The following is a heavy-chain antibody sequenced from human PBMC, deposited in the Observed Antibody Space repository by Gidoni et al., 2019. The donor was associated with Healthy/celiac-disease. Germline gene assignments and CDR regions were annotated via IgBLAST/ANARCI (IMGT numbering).Heavy chain of an antibody. CDR3: ARDLRGYCSGGSCYSGWFDP. Sequence: QVQLQESGPGLVKPSETLSLTCTVSGGSIRSYSWSWIRQPPGKGLEWIGYIYYSGSTNYNPSLKSRVTISVDTSKNQFSLKLSSVTAADTAVYYCARDLRGYCSGGSCYSGWFDPWGQGTLVTVSS. J-gene: IGHJ5*02. CDR1: GGSIRSYS. CDR2: IYYSGST. V-gene: IGHV4-59*01. D-gene: IGHD2-15*01.